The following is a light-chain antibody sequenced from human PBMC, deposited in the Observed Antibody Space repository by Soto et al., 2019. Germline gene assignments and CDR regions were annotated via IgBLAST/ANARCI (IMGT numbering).Light chain of an antibody. J-gene: IGKJ1*01. CDR1: QAIRTD. Sequence: AIQVTQSPSSLSASVGDRVTITCRASQAIRTDLGWYQQKPGKAPKLLIFAASNLHSGVPSRFSGSGSGTDFTLSINNLQAEDFATYYCLQEYIYPRTFGHGTKVEL. CDR3: LQEYIYPRT. CDR2: AAS. V-gene: IGKV1-6*01.